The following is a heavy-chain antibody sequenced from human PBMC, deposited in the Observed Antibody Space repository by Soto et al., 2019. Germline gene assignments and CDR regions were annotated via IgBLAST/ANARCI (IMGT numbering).Heavy chain of an antibody. V-gene: IGHV4-34*01. Sequence: QVQLQQWGAGLLKPSETLSLTCAVYGGSFSGYYWSWIRQPPGKGLEWLGEINHSGSTNYNPSLKRRFTISVDTSKNQFSLKLSSVTAADTAVYYCARGREAVDTGYYYGMDVWGQGTTVTVSS. CDR3: ARGREAVDTGYYYGMDV. J-gene: IGHJ6*02. D-gene: IGHD5-18*01. CDR1: GGSFSGYY. CDR2: INHSGST.